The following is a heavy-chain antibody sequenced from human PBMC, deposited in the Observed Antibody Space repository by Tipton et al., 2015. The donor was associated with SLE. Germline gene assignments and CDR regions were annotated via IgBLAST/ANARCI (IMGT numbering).Heavy chain of an antibody. D-gene: IGHD5-12*01. CDR3: ARDASVDIDAFDI. V-gene: IGHV4-34*01. J-gene: IGHJ3*02. Sequence: TLSLTCAVYGGSFSGYYWSWIRQPPGKGLEWIGEINHSGSINYNPSLKSRVTISVDTSKNQFSLKLSSVTAADTAVYYCARDASVDIDAFDIWGQGTMVTVSS. CDR2: INHSGSI. CDR1: GGSFSGYY.